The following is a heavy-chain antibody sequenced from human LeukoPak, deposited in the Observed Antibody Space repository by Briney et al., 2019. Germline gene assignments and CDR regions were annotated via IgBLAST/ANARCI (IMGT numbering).Heavy chain of an antibody. V-gene: IGHV5-51*01. CDR2: IYPDDSDT. J-gene: IGHJ4*02. CDR3: ARHDKQLGFDY. CDR1: EYSFTNYW. D-gene: IGHD1-1*01. Sequence: GESLKISCKGSEYSFTNYWIGWVRQMPGNGLEWMGIIYPDDSDTTYSPSFQGHVTISADKSISTAYLQWSSLKASDTAMYYCARHDKQLGFDYWGQGTLVTVSS.